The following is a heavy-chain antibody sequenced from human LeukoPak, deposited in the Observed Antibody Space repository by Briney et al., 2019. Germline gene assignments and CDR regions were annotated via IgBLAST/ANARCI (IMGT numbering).Heavy chain of an antibody. Sequence: GGSLRLSCAASGFTFSNAWMSWVRQAPGKGPEWVGRIKSKTDGGTTDYAAPVKGRFTISRDDSKNTLYLQMNSLKTEDTAVYYCTLEMATMPFDYWGQGTLVTVSS. CDR3: TLEMATMPFDY. CDR1: GFTFSNAW. J-gene: IGHJ4*02. D-gene: IGHD5-24*01. V-gene: IGHV3-15*01. CDR2: IKSKTDGGTT.